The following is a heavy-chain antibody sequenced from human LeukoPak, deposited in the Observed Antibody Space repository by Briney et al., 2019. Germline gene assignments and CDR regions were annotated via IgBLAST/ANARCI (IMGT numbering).Heavy chain of an antibody. V-gene: IGHV3-48*01. Sequence: GGSLTLSCAASGFTFSSYSMNWVRQPPGKGLEWVSYISSSSTTIYYADSVEGRFTISRDTAKNSLYLQMNSLRAEDTAVYYCARSGSTSSYTYWGQGTLVTVSS. D-gene: IGHD2-2*02. CDR2: ISSSSTTI. J-gene: IGHJ4*02. CDR3: ARSGSTSSYTY. CDR1: GFTFSSYS.